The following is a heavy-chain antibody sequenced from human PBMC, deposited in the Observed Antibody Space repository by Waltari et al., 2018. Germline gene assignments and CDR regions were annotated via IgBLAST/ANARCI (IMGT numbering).Heavy chain of an antibody. CDR1: GYSISSGSY. D-gene: IGHD7-27*01. Sequence: QVQLQESGPGLVKPSETLSLTCAVSGYSISSGSYWGWIRQPPGKGLEWIGSIYHSGSTYYNPSLKSRVTISVDTSKNQFSLKLSSVTAADTAVYYCARAQTGSFDYWGQGTLVTVSS. V-gene: IGHV4-38-2*01. CDR2: IYHSGST. J-gene: IGHJ4*02. CDR3: ARAQTGSFDY.